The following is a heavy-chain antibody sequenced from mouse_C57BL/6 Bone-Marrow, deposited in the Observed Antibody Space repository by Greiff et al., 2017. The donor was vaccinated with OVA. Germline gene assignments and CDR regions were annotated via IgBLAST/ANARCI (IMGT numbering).Heavy chain of an antibody. CDR1: GFTFSSYG. CDR3: ARRDYGYAMDY. Sequence: EVKLMESGGDLVKPGGSLKLSCAASGFTFSSYGMSWVRQTPDKRLEWVATISSGGSYTYYPDSVQGRFTISRDNAKNTLYLQMSSLKSEDTAMYYCARRDYGYAMDYWGQGTSVTVSS. CDR2: ISSGGSYT. J-gene: IGHJ4*01. D-gene: IGHD2-4*01. V-gene: IGHV5-6*02.